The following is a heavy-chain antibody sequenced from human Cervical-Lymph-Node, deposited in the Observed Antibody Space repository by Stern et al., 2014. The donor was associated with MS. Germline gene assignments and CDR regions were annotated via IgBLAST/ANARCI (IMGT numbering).Heavy chain of an antibody. V-gene: IGHV1-18*01. J-gene: IGHJ4*02. CDR3: ARKPRLMGYFDS. Sequence: MQLVESGAEVKKPGASVKVSCKASGYTFTSYGISWVRQAPGQGLEWMGWISPYNDTTSTTAYMELRSLTSDDTAVYYCARKPRLMGYFDSWGQGTLVTVSS. CDR2: ISPYN. D-gene: IGHD1-14*01. CDR1: GYTFTSYG.